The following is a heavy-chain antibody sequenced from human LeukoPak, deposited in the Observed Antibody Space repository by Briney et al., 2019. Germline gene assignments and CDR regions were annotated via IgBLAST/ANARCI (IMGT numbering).Heavy chain of an antibody. Sequence: PSETLSLTCIVSGGSINSYWSWIRQPAGKGLEWIGRISGSGTITYNPALQSRLTISIDTSKNQFSLKLSSVTAADTAVYYCARAFYPGYYSYMAVWGKGTTVTVSS. D-gene: IGHD3-3*02. CDR3: ARAFYPGYYSYMAV. J-gene: IGHJ6*03. V-gene: IGHV4-4*07. CDR1: GGSINSY. CDR2: ISGSGTI.